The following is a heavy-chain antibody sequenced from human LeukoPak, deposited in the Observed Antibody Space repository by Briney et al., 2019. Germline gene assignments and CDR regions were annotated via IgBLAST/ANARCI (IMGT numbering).Heavy chain of an antibody. J-gene: IGHJ5*02. CDR3: ARGRLSSGHYHRPGGFDP. V-gene: IGHV4-34*01. CDR1: GGSFSGYY. D-gene: IGHD3-22*01. Sequence: PSETLSLTCAVYGGSFSGYYRIWIRQPPGKGLEWIGEINHSGSASYNPSLKSRVTISVDTSKNQFSLKLSSVTAADTAVYYCARGRLSSGHYHRPGGFDPWGQGTLVTVSS. CDR2: INHSGSA.